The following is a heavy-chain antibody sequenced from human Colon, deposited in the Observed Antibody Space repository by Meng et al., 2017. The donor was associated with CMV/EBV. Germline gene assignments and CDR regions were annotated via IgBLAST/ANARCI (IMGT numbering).Heavy chain of an antibody. J-gene: IGHJ6*02. Sequence: GESLKISCAASGFTFSSYWMHWVRQAPGKGLVWVSRINSDGSSTSYADSVKGRFTISRDNAKNTLYLQMNSLRAEDTAVYYCAREGVRFLEWLSPTGDYYYYGMDVWGQGTTVTVSS. CDR1: GFTFSSYW. CDR3: AREGVRFLEWLSPTGDYYYYGMDV. V-gene: IGHV3-74*01. CDR2: INSDGSST. D-gene: IGHD3-3*01.